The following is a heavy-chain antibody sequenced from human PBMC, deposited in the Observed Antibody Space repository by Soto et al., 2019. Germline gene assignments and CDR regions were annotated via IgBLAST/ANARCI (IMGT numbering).Heavy chain of an antibody. CDR1: GGTFSSYA. V-gene: IGHV1-69*13. D-gene: IGHD4-17*01. J-gene: IGHJ6*02. Sequence: SVKVSCKASGGTFSSYAISWVRQAPGQGLEWMGGIIPIFGTANYAQKFQGRVTITADGSTSTAYMELSSLRSEDTAVYYCAREGGDNSAGGYYYGMDVWGQGTTVTVS. CDR3: AREGGDNSAGGYYYGMDV. CDR2: IIPIFGTA.